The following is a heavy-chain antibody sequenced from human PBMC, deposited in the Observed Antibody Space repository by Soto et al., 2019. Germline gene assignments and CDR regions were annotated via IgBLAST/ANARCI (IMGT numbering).Heavy chain of an antibody. CDR1: GGSISSSSYY. CDR2: IYYSGST. V-gene: IGHV4-39*01. D-gene: IGHD4-17*01. CDR3: ARHKKVRETTVTRGPYDAFDI. Sequence: PSETLSLTCTVSGGSISSSSYYWGWIRQPPGKGLEWIGSIYYSGSTYYNPSLKSRVTISVDTSKNQFSLKLSSVTAADTAVYYCARHKKVRETTVTRGPYDAFDIWGQGTMVTVSS. J-gene: IGHJ3*02.